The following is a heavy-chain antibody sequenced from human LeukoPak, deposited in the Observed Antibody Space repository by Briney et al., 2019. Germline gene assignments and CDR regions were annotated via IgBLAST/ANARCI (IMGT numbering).Heavy chain of an antibody. CDR2: TIPMSGRT. J-gene: IGHJ3*02. Sequence: SVKVSCKASGGTLSNFAISWVRQAPGQGLEWMGGTIPMSGRTDYAQKFQDRVTITADESTSTAYMELTSLRSDDTALYYCARKRSAYDSSGNYLGAFDIWGQGTMVIVSS. CDR1: GGTLSNFA. CDR3: ARKRSAYDSSGNYLGAFDI. D-gene: IGHD3-22*01. V-gene: IGHV1-69*13.